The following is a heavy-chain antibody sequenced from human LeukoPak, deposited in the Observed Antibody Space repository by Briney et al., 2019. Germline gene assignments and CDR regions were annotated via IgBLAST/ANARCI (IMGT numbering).Heavy chain of an antibody. D-gene: IGHD3-22*01. V-gene: IGHV3-48*03. CDR1: GFTFRTYE. Sequence: GGSLRLSCAASGFTFRTYEMNWVRQAPGMGLEWVSYISSSGSTKYYADSVKGRFTISRDNAKNSLYLQMNSLRAEDTAVYYCARHYYDSSGYTLAADWGQGTLVTVSS. CDR3: ARHYYDSSGYTLAAD. CDR2: ISSSGSTK. J-gene: IGHJ4*02.